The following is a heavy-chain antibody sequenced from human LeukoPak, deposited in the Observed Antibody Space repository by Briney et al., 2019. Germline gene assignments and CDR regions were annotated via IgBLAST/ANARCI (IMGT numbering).Heavy chain of an antibody. CDR2: VYYSGST. CDR1: GGSVRSDSYY. V-gene: IGHV4-61*01. J-gene: IGHJ3*01. Sequence: KTSETLSLTCTVSGGSVRSDSYYWSWIRQPPGKGLEWIGYVYYSGSTNYNPSLKSRVTISVDTSKNQFSLKLSSVTAADTAVYYCVREAATDYYDSSGYYRQTEVFDAWGQGTMVTVSS. D-gene: IGHD3-22*01. CDR3: VREAATDYYDSSGYYRQTEVFDA.